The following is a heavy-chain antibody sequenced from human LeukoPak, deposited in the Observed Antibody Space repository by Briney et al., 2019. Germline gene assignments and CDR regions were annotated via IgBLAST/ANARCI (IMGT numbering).Heavy chain of an antibody. Sequence: PGGSLRLSCAASGFTFSSYGMHWLRQAPGKGLEWVAVISYDGSNKYYADSVKGRFTISRDNSKNTLYLQMNSLRAEDTAVYYCAKYSGSYFDYWGQGTLVTVSS. CDR1: GFTFSSYG. CDR2: ISYDGSNK. D-gene: IGHD1-26*01. CDR3: AKYSGSYFDY. V-gene: IGHV3-30*18. J-gene: IGHJ4*02.